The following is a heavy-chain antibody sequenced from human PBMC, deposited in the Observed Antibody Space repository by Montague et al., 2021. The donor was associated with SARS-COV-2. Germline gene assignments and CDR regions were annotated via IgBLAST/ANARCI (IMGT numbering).Heavy chain of an antibody. V-gene: IGHV4-61*09. CDR3: ARREPLGADDAFDI. J-gene: IGHJ3*02. CDR1: GDSMTSGSHF. Sequence: TLSLTCTVSGDSMTSGSHFWTWIRQPAGKGLEWIGHIQTSGTSNYNPSLRDRITLSIDTSKNQFSLELRSVTAADTAVYYCARREPLGADDAFDIWGQGTMVTVSS. D-gene: IGHD1-26*01. CDR2: IQTSGTS.